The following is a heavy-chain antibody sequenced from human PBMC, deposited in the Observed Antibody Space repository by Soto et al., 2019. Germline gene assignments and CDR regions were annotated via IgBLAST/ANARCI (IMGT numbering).Heavy chain of an antibody. CDR2: IIPIFGTA. CDR3: ASGGLTGPGVDY. J-gene: IGHJ4*02. Sequence: VKVWCEASGGSLSSYAKSWVRQAPGQGLEWMGGIIPIFGTANYAQKFQGRVTITADESTSTAYMELSSLRSEDTAVYYCASGGLTGPGVDYWAQGSLVTVSS. V-gene: IGHV1-69*13. D-gene: IGHD1-20*01. CDR1: GGSLSSYA.